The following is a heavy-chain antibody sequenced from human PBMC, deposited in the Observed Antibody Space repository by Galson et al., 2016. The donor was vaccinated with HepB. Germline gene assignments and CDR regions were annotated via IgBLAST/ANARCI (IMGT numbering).Heavy chain of an antibody. Sequence: CAISGDSVSSEDAAWNRIRQSPSRGLEWLGRTYYRSKWYNDYAVSVQSRITINPDTSKNQFSLQLNSVTLEDTAVYSCARGVPLWALGSLGFHMDVWGQGTTVTVSS. CDR1: GDSVSSEDAA. CDR3: ARGVPLWALGSLGFHMDV. CDR2: TYYRSKWYN. D-gene: IGHD1-26*01. J-gene: IGHJ6*02. V-gene: IGHV6-1*01.